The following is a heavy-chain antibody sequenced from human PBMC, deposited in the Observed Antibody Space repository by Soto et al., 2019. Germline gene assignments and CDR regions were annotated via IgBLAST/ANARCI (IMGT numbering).Heavy chain of an antibody. J-gene: IGHJ6*02. CDR2: INPNSGGT. CDR1: GYTFTGYY. D-gene: IGHD6-13*01. V-gene: IGHV1-2*04. CDR3: AREIISSSWYMGRYYYYGMDV. Sequence: GASVKVSCKASGYTFTGYYMHWVRQAPGQGLEWMGWINPNSGGTNYAQKFQGWVTMTRDTSISTAYMELSRLRSDDTAVYYCAREIISSSWYMGRYYYYGMDVWGQGTTVTVSS.